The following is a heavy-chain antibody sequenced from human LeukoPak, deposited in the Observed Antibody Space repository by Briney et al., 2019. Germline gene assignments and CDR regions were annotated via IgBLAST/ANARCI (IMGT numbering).Heavy chain of an antibody. CDR1: GGSISSSSYY. Sequence: SETLSLTCAVSGGSISSSSYYWGWIRQPPGKGLEWIGSIYYSGGTYYKPSLKSRVTISVDTSKNQFSLKLSSVTAADTAVYYCAGHYRWFDPWGQGTLVTVSS. V-gene: IGHV4-39*01. J-gene: IGHJ5*02. D-gene: IGHD1-26*01. CDR3: AGHYRWFDP. CDR2: IYYSGGT.